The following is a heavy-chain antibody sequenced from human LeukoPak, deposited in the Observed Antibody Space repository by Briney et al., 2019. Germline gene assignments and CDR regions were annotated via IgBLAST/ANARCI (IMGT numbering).Heavy chain of an antibody. CDR2: IYYSGST. J-gene: IGHJ3*02. D-gene: IGHD1-7*01. CDR3: ARKPELRLFDAFDI. Sequence: SETLSLTCTVSGGSISSSSYYWGWIRQPPGKGLEWIGSIYYSGSTYYNPSLKSRVTISVDTSKNQFSLKLSSVTAADTAVYYCARKPELRLFDAFDIWGQGTMVTVSS. V-gene: IGHV4-39*01. CDR1: GGSISSSSYY.